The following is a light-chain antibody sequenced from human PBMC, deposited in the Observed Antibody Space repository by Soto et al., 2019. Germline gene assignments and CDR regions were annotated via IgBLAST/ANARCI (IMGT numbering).Light chain of an antibody. CDR1: QSVNNY. CDR2: DES. J-gene: IGKJ5*01. CDR3: QHRSIWHVS. V-gene: IGKV3-11*01. Sequence: EMVLTQSPATLSLSQMDTPTLTARASQSVNNYLHWYQQNPGQDTRLIIFDESNRATGIPDRFSGSRSATDFTLTLSRLEPEDCAVYYCQHRSIWHVSFCQGTRLEIK.